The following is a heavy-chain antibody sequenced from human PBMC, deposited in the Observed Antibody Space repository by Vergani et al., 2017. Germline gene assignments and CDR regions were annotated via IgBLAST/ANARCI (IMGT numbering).Heavy chain of an antibody. V-gene: IGHV4-59*01. J-gene: IGHJ6*03. D-gene: IGHD4-11*01. CDR2: IYYSGST. CDR3: ARVAVTTLSSYYYYMDV. Sequence: QVQLQESGPGLVKPSETLSLTCTVSGGSISSYYWSWIRQPPGKGLEWIGYIYYSGSTNYNPSLKSRVTISVDKSKNQFSLKLSSVTAADTAVYYCARVAVTTLSSYYYYMDVWGKGTTVTVSS. CDR1: GGSISSYY.